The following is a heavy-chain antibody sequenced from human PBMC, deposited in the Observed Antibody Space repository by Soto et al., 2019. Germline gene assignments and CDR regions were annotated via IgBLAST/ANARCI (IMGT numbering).Heavy chain of an antibody. V-gene: IGHV3-21*06. D-gene: IGHD2-21*01. Sequence: EVQLVESGGGLVKAGGSLRLFCTASGFTFRNYNMNWVRQAPGKGLEWVSSISTGGAYMFYADSVKGRFTISRENAHNSLFLQIDCPRPEETAVYYCARDIASPGGDYFDSWGQGTLVTVSS. J-gene: IGHJ4*02. CDR1: GFTFRNYN. CDR3: ARDIASPGGDYFDS. CDR2: ISTGGAYM.